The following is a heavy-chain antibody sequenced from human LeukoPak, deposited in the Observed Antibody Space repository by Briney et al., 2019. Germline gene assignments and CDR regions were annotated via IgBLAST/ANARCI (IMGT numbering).Heavy chain of an antibody. CDR1: GFTFSSYA. Sequence: PGGSLRLSCAASGFTFSSYAMSWVRQASGKGLEWVSAISGSGGSTYYADSVKGRFTISRDNSKNTLYLQMNSLRAEDTAVYYCARDLTQTGDGDYWGQGTLVTVSS. CDR2: ISGSGGST. J-gene: IGHJ4*02. D-gene: IGHD7-27*01. CDR3: ARDLTQTGDGDY. V-gene: IGHV3-23*01.